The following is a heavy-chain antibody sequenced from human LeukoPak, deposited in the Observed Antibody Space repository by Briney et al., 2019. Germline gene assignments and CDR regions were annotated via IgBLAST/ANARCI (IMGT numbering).Heavy chain of an antibody. Sequence: GSSVKVSCKASGATFSSYAISWVRQAPGQGLEWMGGIIPIFGTANYAQKFQGRVTITTDESTSTAYMELSSLRSEDTAVYYCAGGLPGYCSSTSCPALGYYYYMDVWGKGTTVTVSS. J-gene: IGHJ6*03. D-gene: IGHD2-2*01. V-gene: IGHV1-69*05. CDR1: GATFSSYA. CDR3: AGGLPGYCSSTSCPALGYYYYMDV. CDR2: IIPIFGTA.